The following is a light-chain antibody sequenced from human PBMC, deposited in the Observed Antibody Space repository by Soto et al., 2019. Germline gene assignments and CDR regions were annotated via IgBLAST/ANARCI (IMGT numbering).Light chain of an antibody. CDR2: DVS. J-gene: IGLJ1*01. V-gene: IGLV2-14*01. CDR3: SPYTSSNSYV. Sequence: QSALTQPASVSGSPGQSITISCTGTSSDVGGYNYVSWYQQHPGKAPKLMIYDVSNRPSGFSDRFSGSKSGNTASLTISGLQAEDEADYYCSPYTSSNSYVFGTGTKVTVL. CDR1: SSDVGGYNY.